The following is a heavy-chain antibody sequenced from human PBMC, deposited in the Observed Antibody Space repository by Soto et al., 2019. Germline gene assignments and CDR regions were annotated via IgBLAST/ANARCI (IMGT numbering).Heavy chain of an antibody. V-gene: IGHV4-59*08. CDR1: GGSISSYY. J-gene: IGHJ4*02. D-gene: IGHD3-3*01. CDR3: ARGHYDFWSGYFATIDY. Sequence: PSETLSLTCTVPGGSISSYYWSWIRQPPGKGLEWIGYIHYSGSTKYNPSLKSRVTISADASKNQFSLKLSSVTAADTAVYYCARGHYDFWSGYFATIDYWGQGTLVTVSS. CDR2: IHYSGST.